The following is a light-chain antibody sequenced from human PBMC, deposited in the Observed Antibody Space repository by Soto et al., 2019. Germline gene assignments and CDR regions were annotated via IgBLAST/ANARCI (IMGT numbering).Light chain of an antibody. V-gene: IGKV3-15*01. CDR3: QQYTEWPPWT. CDR1: QSVSSN. Sequence: EIIMTQSPATLSVSPGERASLSCRASQSVSSNLAWYQQKPGQAPRLLIYAASTRATGISIRFSGSGSGTEFTLTISSLQSEDFAIYYCQQYTEWPPWTFGQGTKVDIK. J-gene: IGKJ1*01. CDR2: AAS.